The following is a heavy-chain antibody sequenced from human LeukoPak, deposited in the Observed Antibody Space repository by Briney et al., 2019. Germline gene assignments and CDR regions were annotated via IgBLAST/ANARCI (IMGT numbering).Heavy chain of an antibody. J-gene: IGHJ5*02. CDR2: MNPNSGNT. V-gene: IGHV1-8*01. Sequence: ASVKVSCKASGYTFTSYDINWVRQATGQGLEWMGWMNPNSGNTGYAQKFQGRVTMTRNTSISTAYMELSSLRSEDTAVYYCARVPPRGRRYFDRHHNNWFDPWGQGTLVTVSS. CDR1: GYTFTSYD. D-gene: IGHD3-9*01. CDR3: ARVPPRGRRYFDRHHNNWFDP.